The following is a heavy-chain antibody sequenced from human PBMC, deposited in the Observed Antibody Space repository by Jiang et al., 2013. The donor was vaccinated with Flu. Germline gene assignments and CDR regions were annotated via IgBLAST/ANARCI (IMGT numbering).Heavy chain of an antibody. J-gene: IGHJ6*03. V-gene: IGHV1-24*01. D-gene: IGHD1-26*01. CDR2: FDPEDGET. Sequence: HWVRQAPGKGLEWMGGFDPEDGETIYAQKFQGRVTMTEDTSTDTAYMELSSLRSEDTAVYYCATDVRGIVGATYYYYYYMDVWGKGTTVTVSS. CDR3: ATDVRGIVGATYYYYYYMDV.